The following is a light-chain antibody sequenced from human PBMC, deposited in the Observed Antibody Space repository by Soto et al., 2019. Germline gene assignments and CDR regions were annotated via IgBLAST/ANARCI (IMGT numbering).Light chain of an antibody. V-gene: IGKV3-15*01. CDR1: QSVRSN. CDR3: QQFTKWPYT. J-gene: IGKJ2*01. CDR2: GAS. Sequence: EIVMTQSPATLSVSPGERATLSCRASQSVRSNLAWYQQKPGQAPSLLIYGASTRATGVPARFSGSSSGTEFTLSISSLQSEDSAVYYCQQFTKWPYTFGQGTKVEIK.